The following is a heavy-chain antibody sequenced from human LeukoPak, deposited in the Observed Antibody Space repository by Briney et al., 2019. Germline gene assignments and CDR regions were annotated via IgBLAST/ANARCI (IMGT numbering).Heavy chain of an antibody. V-gene: IGHV3-53*01. CDR3: AREVRGYYFDY. J-gene: IGHJ4*02. Sequence: GGSLRLSCAASGFTVSSNYMSWVRQAPGKGLEWVSVIYSGGSTYYADSVKGRFTISRDNSKNTLYLQMNSLRAEDTAVYYCAREVRGYYFDYWGQGTLVTVSS. CDR2: IYSGGST. D-gene: IGHD3-22*01. CDR1: GFTVSSNY.